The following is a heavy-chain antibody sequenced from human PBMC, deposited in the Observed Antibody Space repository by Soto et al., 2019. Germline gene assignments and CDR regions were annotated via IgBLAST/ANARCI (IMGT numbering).Heavy chain of an antibody. V-gene: IGHV3-23*01. J-gene: IGHJ4*02. CDR1: GFTFSTYA. Sequence: GGSLRLSCVASGFTFSTYAMSWVRQAPGKGLEWVSAISGGGGSTYYTDSVKGRFTISRDNSKNTLYLQMNSLRAEDTAVYYCXKAYFNIVEVPAANFDYWGQGTLVTVSS. D-gene: IGHD2-2*01. CDR3: XKAYFNIVEVPAANFDY. CDR2: ISGGGGST.